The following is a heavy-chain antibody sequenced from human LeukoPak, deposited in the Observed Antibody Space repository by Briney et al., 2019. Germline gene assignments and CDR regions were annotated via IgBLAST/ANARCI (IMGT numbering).Heavy chain of an antibody. D-gene: IGHD3-10*01. CDR3: ARGSLTRGFDY. CDR2: INHSGST. V-gene: IGHV4-34*01. J-gene: IGHJ4*02. CDR1: GGSFSGYY. Sequence: PSETLSLTCAVYGGSFSGYYWSWIRQPPGKGLEWIGEINHSGSTNYNPSLKSRVTISVDTSKNQFSLKLSSVTAADTAVYYCARGSLTRGFDYWGQGTLDTVSS.